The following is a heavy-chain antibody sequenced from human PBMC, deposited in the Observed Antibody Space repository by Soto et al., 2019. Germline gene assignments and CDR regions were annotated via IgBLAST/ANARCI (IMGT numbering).Heavy chain of an antibody. CDR3: AKLPPHREAA. V-gene: IGHV3-30*18. Sequence: SGGSLRLSCAASGFTFSSYGMHWVRQAPGKGLEWVAVISYDGSNKYYADSVKGRFTISRDNSKNTLYLQMNSLRAEDTAVYYCAKLPPHREAAWGQVTLATVST. CDR2: ISYDGSNK. CDR1: GFTFSSYG. J-gene: IGHJ5*02. D-gene: IGHD6-13*01.